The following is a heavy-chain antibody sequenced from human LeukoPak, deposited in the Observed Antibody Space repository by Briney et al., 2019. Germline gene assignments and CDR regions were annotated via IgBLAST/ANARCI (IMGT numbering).Heavy chain of an antibody. CDR2: ISSSSSYI. Sequence: KTGGSLRLSCAASGFTFSSYSMNWVRQAPGKGLEWVSSISSSSSYIYYADSVKGRFTISRDNAKNSLYLQMNSLRAEDTAVYYCAKDMEVVPAALFDYWGQGTLVTVSS. CDR3: AKDMEVVPAALFDY. J-gene: IGHJ4*02. D-gene: IGHD2-2*01. V-gene: IGHV3-21*04. CDR1: GFTFSSYS.